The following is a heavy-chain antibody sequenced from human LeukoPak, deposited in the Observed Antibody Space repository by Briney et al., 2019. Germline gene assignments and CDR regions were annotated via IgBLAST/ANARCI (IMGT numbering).Heavy chain of an antibody. V-gene: IGHV3-33*01. J-gene: IGHJ4*02. D-gene: IGHD2-8*01. Sequence: GRSLRLSCAASGFTFSSYGMHWVRQAPGKGLEWVAVIWYDGSNKYYADSVKGRFTISRDNSKNTLCLQMNSLRAEDTAVYYCARDYRMLSALCDYWGQGTLVTVSS. CDR3: ARDYRMLSALCDY. CDR2: IWYDGSNK. CDR1: GFTFSSYG.